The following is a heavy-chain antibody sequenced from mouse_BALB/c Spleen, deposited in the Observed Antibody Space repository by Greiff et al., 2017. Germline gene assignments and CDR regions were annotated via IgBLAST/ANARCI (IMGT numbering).Heavy chain of an antibody. CDR3: ARYRESTVGFAY. V-gene: IGHV1S81*02. J-gene: IGHJ3*01. D-gene: IGHD1-1*01. Sequence: QVQLQQPGAELVKPGASVKLSCKASGYTFTSYWMHWVKQRPGQGLEWIGEINPSNGRTNYNEKFKSKATLTVDKSSSTAYMQLSSLTSEDSAVYYGARYRESTVGFAYWGQGTLVTVSA. CDR2: INPSNGRT. CDR1: GYTFTSYW.